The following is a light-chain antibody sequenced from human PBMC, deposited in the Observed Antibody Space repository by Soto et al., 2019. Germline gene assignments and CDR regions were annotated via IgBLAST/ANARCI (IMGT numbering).Light chain of an antibody. J-gene: IGKJ5*01. Sequence: EIVMTQSPATLSVSPGERVTLSCRASQSISSSLAWFQQKPGQAPRLLIYDASTRATGIPARFSGSGSGTEFTLTINSLQSEDFAVYYCQQYNNWPITFGQGTRLEIK. CDR2: DAS. CDR1: QSISSS. V-gene: IGKV3-15*01. CDR3: QQYNNWPIT.